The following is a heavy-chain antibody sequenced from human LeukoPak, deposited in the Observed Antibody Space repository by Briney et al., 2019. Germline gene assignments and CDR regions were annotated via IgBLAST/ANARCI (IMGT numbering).Heavy chain of an antibody. D-gene: IGHD3-22*01. CDR3: ARGLRYYDSSGCSY. V-gene: IGHV4-34*01. CDR2: INHSGST. Sequence: SETLSLTCAVYGGSFSGYYWSWIRQPPGKGLEWIGEINHSGSTNYGPPLKSRVTISVDTSKNQFSLKLSSVTAADTAVYYCARGLRYYDSSGCSYWGQGTLVTVSS. J-gene: IGHJ4*02. CDR1: GGSFSGYY.